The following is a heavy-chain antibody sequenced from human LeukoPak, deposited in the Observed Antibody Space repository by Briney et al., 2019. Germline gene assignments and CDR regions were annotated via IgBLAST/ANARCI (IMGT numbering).Heavy chain of an antibody. CDR3: ARDNSVGDIAWWFDP. D-gene: IGHD3-16*02. J-gene: IGHJ5*02. V-gene: IGHV1-46*01. CDR1: GYTFTNYY. CDR2: INPSGGGT. Sequence: ASVKVSCKASGYTFTNYYMHWVRQAPGQGLEWMGIINPSGGGTSYAQKFQGRLTMTRDTSTTTVYMELSSLRSEDTAMYYCARDNSVGDIAWWFDPWGQGTLVTVSS.